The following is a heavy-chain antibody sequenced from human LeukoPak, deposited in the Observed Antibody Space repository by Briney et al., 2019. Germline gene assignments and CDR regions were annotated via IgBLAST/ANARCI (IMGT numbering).Heavy chain of an antibody. D-gene: IGHD1-26*01. CDR1: GFTFSSYG. CDR3: AKDGSGSYYAALFHFDY. V-gene: IGHV3-30*02. CDR2: IRYDGSNK. J-gene: IGHJ4*02. Sequence: PGRSLRLSCAASGFTFSSYGMHWVRQAPGKGLEWVAFIRYDGSNKYYADSVKGRFTISRDNSKNTLYLQMNSLRAEDTAVYYCAKDGSGSYYAALFHFDYWGQGTLVTISS.